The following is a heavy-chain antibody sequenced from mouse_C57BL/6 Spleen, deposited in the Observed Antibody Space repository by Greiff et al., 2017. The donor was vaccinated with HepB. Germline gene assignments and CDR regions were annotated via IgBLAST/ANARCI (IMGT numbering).Heavy chain of an antibody. D-gene: IGHD2-4*01. J-gene: IGHJ4*01. CDR3: ARRGDYGGYAMDY. CDR2: INPNYGTT. Sequence: EVQLQQSGPELVKPGASVKISCKASGYSFTDYNMNWVKQSNGKSLEWIGVINPNYGTTSYNQKFKGKATLTVDQSSSTAYMQLNSLTSEASAVYYGARRGDYGGYAMDYWGQGTSVTVSS. CDR1: GYSFTDYN. V-gene: IGHV1-39*01.